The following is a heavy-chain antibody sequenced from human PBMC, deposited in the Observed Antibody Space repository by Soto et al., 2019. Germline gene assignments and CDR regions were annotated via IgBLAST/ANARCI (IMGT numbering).Heavy chain of an antibody. D-gene: IGHD3-16*02. V-gene: IGHV4-34*01. Sequence: PSETLSLTCAVYGGSFSGYYWSWIRQPPGKGLEWIGEINHSGSTNYNPSLKSRVTISVDTSKNQFSLKLSSVTAADTAVYYCARGRSDYVWRSYRYEPRYYFDYWGQGTLVTVSS. J-gene: IGHJ4*02. CDR1: GGSFSGYY. CDR3: ARGRSDYVWRSYRYEPRYYFDY. CDR2: INHSGST.